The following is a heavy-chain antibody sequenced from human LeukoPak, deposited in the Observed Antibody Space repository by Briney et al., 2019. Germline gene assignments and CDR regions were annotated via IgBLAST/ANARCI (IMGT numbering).Heavy chain of an antibody. CDR2: IGISSGNT. V-gene: IGHV3-11*06. CDR3: ARDHNYVFDN. Sequence: PGGPLRLSCAASGFPFSEYSMNWVRQAPGKGLEWISYIGISSGNTKYADSVKGRFTVSGDNARNSLYLQMNSLRVEDTAVYYCARDHNYVFDNWGQGTLVTVSS. J-gene: IGHJ4*02. CDR1: GFPFSEYS. D-gene: IGHD1-1*01.